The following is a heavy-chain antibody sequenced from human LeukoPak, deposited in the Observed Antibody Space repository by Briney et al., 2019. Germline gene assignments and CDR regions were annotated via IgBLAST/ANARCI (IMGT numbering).Heavy chain of an antibody. CDR3: ARGNVGNDAFDI. V-gene: IGHV4-30-2*01. CDR2: ISHSGST. CDR1: GGSISSGGYY. Sequence: SQTLSLTCTVSGGSISSGGYYWSWIRQPPGKGLEWIGYISHSGSTYYNPSLKSRVTISVDTSKNQFSLKLSSVTAADTAVYYCARGNVGNDAFDIWGQGTMVTVSS. D-gene: IGHD2-15*01. J-gene: IGHJ3*02.